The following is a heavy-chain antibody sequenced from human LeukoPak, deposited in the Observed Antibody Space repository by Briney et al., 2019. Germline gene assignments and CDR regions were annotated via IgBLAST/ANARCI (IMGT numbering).Heavy chain of an antibody. CDR1: GGTFSSYA. CDR3: ARGPYSGYAPYYYMDV. V-gene: IGHV1-18*01. Sequence: ASVKVSCKASGGTFSSYAISWVRQAPGQGLEWMGWISAYNGNTNYAQKLQGRVTMTTDTSTSTAYMELRSLRSDDTAVYYCARGPYSGYAPYYYMDVWGKGTTVTVSS. D-gene: IGHD5-12*01. CDR2: ISAYNGNT. J-gene: IGHJ6*03.